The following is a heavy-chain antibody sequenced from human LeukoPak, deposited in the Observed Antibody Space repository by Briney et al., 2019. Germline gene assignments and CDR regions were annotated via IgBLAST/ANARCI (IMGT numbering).Heavy chain of an antibody. D-gene: IGHD2-15*01. CDR3: AKDRVVAALLIFDY. CDR2: ISGSGGST. Sequence: GGSLRPSCAPSGFTFTSYAMGWVRQAPGKGLGWGSAISGSGGSTYYADSVKRRFTISRDNSKNTLYLQMNSLRAEDTAVYYCAKDRVVAALLIFDYWGQGNLVTVSS. CDR1: GFTFTSYA. J-gene: IGHJ4*02. V-gene: IGHV3-23*01.